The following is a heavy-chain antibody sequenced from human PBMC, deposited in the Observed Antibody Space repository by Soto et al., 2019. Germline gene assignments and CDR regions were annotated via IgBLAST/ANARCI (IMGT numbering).Heavy chain of an antibody. CDR3: ARVSAVAGNWPYDYYYGMDV. CDR2: ISSSSSYI. V-gene: IGHV3-21*01. J-gene: IGHJ6*02. Sequence: EVQLVESGGGLVKPGGSLRLSCAASGFTFSSYSMNWVRQAPGKGLEWVSSISSSSSYIYYADSVKGRFTISRDNAKNSLYLQMNSLRAEDTAVYYCARVSAVAGNWPYDYYYGMDVWGQGTTVTVSS. D-gene: IGHD6-19*01. CDR1: GFTFSSYS.